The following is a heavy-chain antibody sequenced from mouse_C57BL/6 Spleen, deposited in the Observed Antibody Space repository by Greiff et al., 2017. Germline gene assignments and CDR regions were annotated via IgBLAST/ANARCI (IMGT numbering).Heavy chain of an antibody. CDR3: AREWDLLGFDY. CDR2: ISYDGSN. D-gene: IGHD2-1*01. CDR1: GYSITSGYY. V-gene: IGHV3-6*01. Sequence: DVQLQESGPGLVKPSQSLSLTCSVPGYSITSGYYWNWIRQFPGNQLEWMGYISYDGSNNYNPSLKNRISITRDTSKNQFFLKLNSGTTEDTATDYCAREWDLLGFDYWGQGTTLTVSS. J-gene: IGHJ2*01.